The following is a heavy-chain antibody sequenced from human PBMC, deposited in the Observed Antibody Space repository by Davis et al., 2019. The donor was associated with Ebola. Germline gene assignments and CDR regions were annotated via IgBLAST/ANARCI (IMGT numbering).Heavy chain of an antibody. CDR2: INSDGSST. V-gene: IGHV3-74*01. CDR3: ARGSTVVTNWYFDL. Sequence: GESLKISCAASGFTFSSYSMNWVRQAPGKGLVWVSRINSDGSSTSYADSVKGRFTISRDNAKNTLYLQMNSLRAEDTAVYYCARGSTVVTNWYFDLWGRGTLVTVSS. J-gene: IGHJ2*01. CDR1: GFTFSSYS. D-gene: IGHD4-23*01.